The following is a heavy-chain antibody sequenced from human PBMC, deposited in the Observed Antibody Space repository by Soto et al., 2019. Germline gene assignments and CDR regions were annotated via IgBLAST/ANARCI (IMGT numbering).Heavy chain of an antibody. D-gene: IGHD6-13*01. Sequence: ASVKVSCKASGGTFSSYAISWVRQAPGQGLEWMGGIIPIFGTANYAQKFQGRVTITADESPSTAYMELSSLRSEDTAVYYCARGRAAAGRPFDYWGQGTLVTVSS. CDR2: IIPIFGTA. CDR1: GGTFSSYA. J-gene: IGHJ4*02. V-gene: IGHV1-69*13. CDR3: ARGRAAAGRPFDY.